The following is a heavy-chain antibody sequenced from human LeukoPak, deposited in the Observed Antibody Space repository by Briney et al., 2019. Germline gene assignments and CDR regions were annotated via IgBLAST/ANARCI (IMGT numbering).Heavy chain of an antibody. Sequence: PSETLSLTCTVSGGSISSYYWSWIRQPPGKGLEWIGYIYYSGSTNYNPSLKSRVTISVDTSKNQFSLKLSSVTAADTAVYYCAALGSYDSSGYYFNWGQGTLVTVSS. CDR2: IYYSGST. D-gene: IGHD3-22*01. V-gene: IGHV4-59*01. J-gene: IGHJ4*02. CDR3: AALGSYDSSGYYFN. CDR1: GGSISSYY.